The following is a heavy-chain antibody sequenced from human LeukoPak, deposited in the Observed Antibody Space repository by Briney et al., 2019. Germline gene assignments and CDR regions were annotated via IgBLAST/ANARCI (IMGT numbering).Heavy chain of an antibody. CDR2: IYHSGST. CDR1: GGSLSSRNW. D-gene: IGHD6-19*01. CDR3: ARLIAGSTGKQWLVPFAYAMKYYFDY. V-gene: IGHV4-4*02. J-gene: IGHJ4*02. Sequence: KASETLSLTCAVSGGSLSSRNWWSWVRQPPGKGLEGIWEIYHSGSTHYNPSLKNRGPISVDTSKNQFSLKLSSVTAADTAVYYCARLIAGSTGKQWLVPFAYAMKYYFDYWGQGTLVTVSS.